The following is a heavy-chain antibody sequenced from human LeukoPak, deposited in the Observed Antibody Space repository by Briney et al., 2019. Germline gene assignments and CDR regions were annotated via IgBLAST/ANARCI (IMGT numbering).Heavy chain of an antibody. J-gene: IGHJ4*02. Sequence: SETLSLTCTVSSGSISISSDFLSWIRQPPGKGLEWVGSISYSGNTYYNPSLKSRVTISVDTSKNQFSLKLISVTAADTALYYCARGGGIAVAHLWGQGTLVTVSS. D-gene: IGHD6-19*01. CDR3: ARGGGIAVAHL. CDR1: SGSISISSDF. V-gene: IGHV4-39*07. CDR2: ISYSGNT.